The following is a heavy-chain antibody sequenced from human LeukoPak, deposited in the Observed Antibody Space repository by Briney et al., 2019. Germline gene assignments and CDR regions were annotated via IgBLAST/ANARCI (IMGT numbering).Heavy chain of an antibody. D-gene: IGHD3-10*01. Sequence: SVKVSCKAAGDTISAYSLNWVRQAPGQGLEWMGGIIPIFGRAYYAQNFQGRVTITADKSTSTAYMELSSLGSEDTAIYYCAKGRGRLHVNRGVYNYHYYMEVWGTGTTVIVS. J-gene: IGHJ6*03. CDR3: AKGRGRLHVNRGVYNYHYYMEV. CDR2: IIPIFGRA. V-gene: IGHV1-69*06. CDR1: GDTISAYS.